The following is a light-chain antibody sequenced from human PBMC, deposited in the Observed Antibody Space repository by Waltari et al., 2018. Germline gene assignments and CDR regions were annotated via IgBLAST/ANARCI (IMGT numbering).Light chain of an antibody. J-gene: IGKJ1*01. CDR2: DAS. CDR3: QQYGSSPPWT. Sequence: EIVLTQSPATLSLSPGERATLSCRASQSVSSSYLAWYQQKPGLAPRLLIYDASSRATGIPDRFSCSGSGTDFTLTISRLEPEDFAVYYCQQYGSSPPWTFGQGTKVEIK. CDR1: QSVSSSY. V-gene: IGKV3D-20*01.